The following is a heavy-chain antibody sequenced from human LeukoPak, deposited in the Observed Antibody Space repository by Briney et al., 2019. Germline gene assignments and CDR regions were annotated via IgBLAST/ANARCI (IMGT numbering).Heavy chain of an antibody. CDR2: ISDSGGST. Sequence: GGSLRLSCAASGFTFSSYAMSWVRQAPGKGLEWVSVISDSGGSTYYADSVKGRFTISRDNSKNTLYLQMDSLRAEDTAVYFCARDDSNIVATTKAFDYWGQGTLVTVSS. CDR1: GFTFSSYA. CDR3: ARDDSNIVATTKAFDY. J-gene: IGHJ4*02. D-gene: IGHD5-12*01. V-gene: IGHV3-23*01.